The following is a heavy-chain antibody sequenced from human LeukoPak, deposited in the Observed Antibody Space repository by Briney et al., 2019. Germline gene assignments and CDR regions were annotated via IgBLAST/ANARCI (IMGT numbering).Heavy chain of an antibody. J-gene: IGHJ3*02. V-gene: IGHV3-11*06. CDR1: GFTFSDYY. CDR3: ARERLAVTDAFDI. CDR2: ISSSSSYT. D-gene: IGHD4-11*01. Sequence: GGSLRLSCAASGFTFSDYYMSWIRQAPGKGLEWVSYISSSSSYTNYADSVKGRFTISRDNSKNALYLQMNSLRAEDTAVYYCARERLAVTDAFDIWGQGTMVTVSS.